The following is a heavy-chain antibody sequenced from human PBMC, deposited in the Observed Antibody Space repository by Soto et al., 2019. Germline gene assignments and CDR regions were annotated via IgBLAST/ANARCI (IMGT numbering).Heavy chain of an antibody. CDR3: AKGRGAVPGTSDY. CDR1: GFTFSSYA. J-gene: IGHJ4*02. D-gene: IGHD6-19*01. Sequence: PGGSLRLSCTASGFTFSSYALSWVRQAPGKGLEWVSAISGSGDTTSYADSVKGRFTISRDNSKNTLYLQMNSLRADDTAVYYYAKGRGAVPGTSDYWGQGTLVTVSS. V-gene: IGHV3-23*01. CDR2: ISGSGDTT.